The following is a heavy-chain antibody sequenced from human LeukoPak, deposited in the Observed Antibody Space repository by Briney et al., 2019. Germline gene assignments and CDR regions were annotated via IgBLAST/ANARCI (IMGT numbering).Heavy chain of an antibody. J-gene: IGHJ3*02. V-gene: IGHV5-51*01. CDR2: IYPGDSDT. D-gene: IGHD3-16*02. CDR3: ARSRAEKVPVWGSYRHHDAFDI. Sequence: GASLQISCQGAGYSFPNYWIGWVRPLPGKGLDWMGIIYPGDSDTTYKPSFQGQVTISANKSISTAYLQWSSLKASDTAMYYCARSRAEKVPVWGSYRHHDAFDIWGQGTRVTVSP. CDR1: GYSFPNYW.